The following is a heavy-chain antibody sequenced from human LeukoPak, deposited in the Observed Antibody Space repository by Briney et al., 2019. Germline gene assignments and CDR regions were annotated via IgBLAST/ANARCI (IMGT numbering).Heavy chain of an antibody. CDR1: GFSFSSYW. V-gene: IGHV3-7*01. D-gene: IGHD3-22*01. CDR2: IKQDGSEK. CDR3: ARDPIVVVITEYYFDY. J-gene: IGHJ4*02. Sequence: PGGSLRPSCAASGFSFSSYWMSWVRQAPGKGLEWVANIKQDGSEKYYVDSVRGRFTISRDNAKNSLYLQMNSLRAEDTAVYYCARDPIVVVITEYYFDYWGQGTLVTVSS.